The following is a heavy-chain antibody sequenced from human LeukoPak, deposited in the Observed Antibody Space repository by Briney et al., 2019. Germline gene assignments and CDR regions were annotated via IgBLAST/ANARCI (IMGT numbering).Heavy chain of an antibody. J-gene: IGHJ3*02. CDR1: GFTVSSSF. CDR2: IYSGGGT. V-gene: IGHV3-53*01. D-gene: IGHD5-12*01. Sequence: PGGSLRLSCAASGFTVSSSFVNWVRQAPGKGLEWVSVIYSGGGTYYADSVKGRFTISRDNSKNTLYLQINSLRAEDTAVYYCARGLVATMLDAFDIWGQGTVVTVSS. CDR3: ARGLVATMLDAFDI.